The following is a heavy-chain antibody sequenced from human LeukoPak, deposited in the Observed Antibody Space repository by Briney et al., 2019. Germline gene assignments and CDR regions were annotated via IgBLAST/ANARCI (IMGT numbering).Heavy chain of an antibody. Sequence: PSETLSLTCAVYGGSFSGYYWTWIRQPPGNGLEWIGEINHSGSTNYNPFLKSRVTISVDTSKNQFSLKLSSVTAADTAVYYCAFRYSSFFDYWGQGTLVTVSS. CDR2: INHSGST. CDR1: GGSFSGYY. D-gene: IGHD6-19*01. V-gene: IGHV4-34*01. J-gene: IGHJ4*02. CDR3: AFRYSSFFDY.